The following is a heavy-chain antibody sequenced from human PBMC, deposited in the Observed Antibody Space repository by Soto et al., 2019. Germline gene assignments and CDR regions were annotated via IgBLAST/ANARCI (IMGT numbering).Heavy chain of an antibody. V-gene: IGHV3-74*01. Sequence: GGSLRLSCAASGFTFSSYWMHWVRQAPGKGLVWVSRINSDGSSTSYADSVKGRFTISRDNAKNTLYLQMNSLRAEDTAVYYCARVPEAAAYRMDVWGQGTKVTVYS. D-gene: IGHD6-13*01. CDR2: INSDGSST. CDR3: ARVPEAAAYRMDV. J-gene: IGHJ6*02. CDR1: GFTFSSYW.